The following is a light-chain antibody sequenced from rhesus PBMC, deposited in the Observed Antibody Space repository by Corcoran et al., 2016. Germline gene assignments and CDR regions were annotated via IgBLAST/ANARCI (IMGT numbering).Light chain of an antibody. CDR2: KAS. CDR1: QSISSW. J-gene: IGKJ1*01. V-gene: IGKV1-22*01. Sequence: DIQMTQSPSSLSASVGDTVTITCRASQSISSWLAWYQQKPGQAPKLLLYKASSLQSGVPSRFSGSGSGTDFTLNISSLQSEDFATYYWQQYSSSRTFGQGTKVEIK. CDR3: QQYSSSRT.